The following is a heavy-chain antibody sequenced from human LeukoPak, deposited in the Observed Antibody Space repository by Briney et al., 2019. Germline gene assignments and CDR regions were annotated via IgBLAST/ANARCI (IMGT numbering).Heavy chain of an antibody. CDR3: AREATLDVFDI. CDR2: IKKDGSDK. J-gene: IGHJ3*02. V-gene: IGHV3-7*01. CDR1: GFTFSQYW. Sequence: GGSLRLSCVASGFTFSQYWMNWVRQAPGKGLEWVANIKKDGSDKYYVDSVKGRFTISRDNTKNLLYLQVNSLRAEDTAVYYCAREATLDVFDIWGQGTLVTVSS.